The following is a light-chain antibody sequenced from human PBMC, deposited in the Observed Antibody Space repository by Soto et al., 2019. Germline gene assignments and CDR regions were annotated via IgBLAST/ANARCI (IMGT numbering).Light chain of an antibody. CDR1: SSDIGVFDF. V-gene: IGLV2-8*01. Sequence: QSVLTQPPSASGSPGQSVTISCTGTSSDIGVFDFVSWYQQHPGKAPKVIIYQVNKRPSGVPDRFSGSKSGNTASLTVSGLRPEDEADYFCSSFAGSNSTYGVGNGTKVTVL. J-gene: IGLJ1*01. CDR2: QVN. CDR3: SSFAGSNSTYG.